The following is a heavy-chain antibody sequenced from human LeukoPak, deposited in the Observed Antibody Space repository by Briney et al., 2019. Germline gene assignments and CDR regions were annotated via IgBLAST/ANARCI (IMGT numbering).Heavy chain of an antibody. Sequence: GESLKISCKGSGYSFTSYWIGWVRQMPGKGLEWMGIIYPGDSDTRYSPSFQGQVTISADKSISTAYLQWSSLKASDTAMYYCARRSVVPAASRRTTYYYDSSGYFHHAFDIWGQGTMVTVSS. CDR2: IYPGDSDT. J-gene: IGHJ3*02. D-gene: IGHD3-22*01. CDR3: ARRSVVPAASRRTTYYYDSSGYFHHAFDI. V-gene: IGHV5-51*01. CDR1: GYSFTSYW.